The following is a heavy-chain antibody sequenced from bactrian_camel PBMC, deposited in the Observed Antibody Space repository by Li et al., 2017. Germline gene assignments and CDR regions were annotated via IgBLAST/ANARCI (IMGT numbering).Heavy chain of an antibody. D-gene: IGHD3*01. CDR3: AKIYTAGYGCLPGLLSSNFLG. CDR1: GYSFTTHC. V-gene: IGHV3S53*01. CDR2: IDAEGTA. J-gene: IGHJ4*01. Sequence: HVQLVESGGGSVQEGGSLRLSCAAPGYSFTTHCMAWFRQAPGKEREGVAAIDAEGTATYADSVKGRFTISKDNSKNTLYLQMDDLKPEDTAIYYCAKIYTAGYGCLPGLLSSNFLGWGQGTQVTVS.